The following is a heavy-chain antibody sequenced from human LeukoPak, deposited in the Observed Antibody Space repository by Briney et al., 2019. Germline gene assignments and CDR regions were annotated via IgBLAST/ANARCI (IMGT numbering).Heavy chain of an antibody. CDR1: GYTFTSYG. J-gene: IGHJ4*02. Sequence: ASAKVSCKASGYTFTSYGISWVRQAPGQGLEWMGWISAYNGNANYAQKLQGRVTMTTDTSTSTAYMELRSLRSDDTAVYYCARDRVAVAYFDYWGQGTLVTVSS. CDR2: ISAYNGNA. D-gene: IGHD6-19*01. V-gene: IGHV1-18*01. CDR3: ARDRVAVAYFDY.